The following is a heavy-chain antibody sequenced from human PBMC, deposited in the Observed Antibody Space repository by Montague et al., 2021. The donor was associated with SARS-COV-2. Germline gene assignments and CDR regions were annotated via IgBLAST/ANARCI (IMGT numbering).Heavy chain of an antibody. J-gene: IGHJ3*02. D-gene: IGHD3-10*01. V-gene: IGHV4-39*01. CDR2: IYYTGST. CDR1: SFISYW. Sequence: SFISYWIGWVRQMPGKGLEWIGSIYYTGSTYYNPSLKSRVTISVDTSKNQFSLKLSSVTAADTAVYYCARHITGSGNAFDIWGQGTMVTVSS. CDR3: ARHITGSGNAFDI.